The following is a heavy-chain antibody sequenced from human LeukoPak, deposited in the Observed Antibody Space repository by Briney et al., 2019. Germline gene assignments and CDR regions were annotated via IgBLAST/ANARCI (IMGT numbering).Heavy chain of an antibody. CDR3: ARGRGALSGSSTSCYDY. D-gene: IGHD2-2*01. CDR1: GGSSSGYY. CDR2: INHSGST. Sequence: SETLSLTCAVYGGSSSGYYWSWIRQPPGKGLEWIGEINHSGSTNYNPSLKSRVTISVDTSKNQFSLKLSSVTAADTAVYYCARGRGALSGSSTSCYDYWGQGTLVTVSS. V-gene: IGHV4-34*01. J-gene: IGHJ4*02.